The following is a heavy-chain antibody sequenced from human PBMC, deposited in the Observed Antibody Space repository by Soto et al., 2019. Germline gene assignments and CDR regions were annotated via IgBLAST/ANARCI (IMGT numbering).Heavy chain of an antibody. CDR1: WFPFYTYA. Sequence: PGGSPRLSCEAPWFPFYTYAMTWVPQLPWMGLEWVSTTSIGGNTDFAESVRGRFSVSRDNSKNTLYLQMTNLRAEDAAIYFCAKDLRPGLVVPTKSGFDPWGQGTRVTVSS. D-gene: IGHD3-10*01. CDR3: AKDLRPGLVVPTKSGFDP. J-gene: IGHJ5*02. V-gene: IGHV3-23*01. CDR2: TSIGGNT.